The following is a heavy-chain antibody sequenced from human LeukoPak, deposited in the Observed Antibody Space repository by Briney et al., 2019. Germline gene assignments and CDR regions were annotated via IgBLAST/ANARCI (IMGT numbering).Heavy chain of an antibody. D-gene: IGHD2-15*01. J-gene: IGHJ5*02. V-gene: IGHV1-18*01. CDR2: ISAYNGNR. CDR1: GYTFTIYG. CDR3: ARSPENRYRYWCSP. Sequence: GASVKVSCNGSGYTFTIYGSSWVRHAPGQGLEWMGWISAYNGNRNYAQKLQGRVTMTTDTSTSTAYMELRSLRSDDTAVYYCARSPENRYRYWCSPWRRGTLVTVSS.